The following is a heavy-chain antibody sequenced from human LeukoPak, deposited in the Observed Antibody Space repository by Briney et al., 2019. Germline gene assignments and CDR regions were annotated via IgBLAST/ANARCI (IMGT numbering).Heavy chain of an antibody. CDR2: IYYSGST. CDR1: GGSISSSSYY. D-gene: IGHD6-19*01. Sequence: SETLSLTCTVSGGSISSSSYYWGWIRQPPGKGLDWIGSIYYSGSTYYNPSLKSRVTISVDTSKNQFSLKLSSVTAADTAVYYCARDIAVATDKHFDYWGQGTLVTVSS. J-gene: IGHJ4*02. V-gene: IGHV4-39*07. CDR3: ARDIAVATDKHFDY.